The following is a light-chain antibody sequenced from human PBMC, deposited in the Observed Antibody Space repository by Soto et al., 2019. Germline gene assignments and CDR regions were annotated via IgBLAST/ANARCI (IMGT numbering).Light chain of an antibody. CDR3: QQYGGSPLFT. Sequence: EIVVTQSPATLSVSPGERVTLSCRASQSVSSSLAWYQQRPGQAPRLLIYDTSTRAAGIAARFSGSGSGTEFTLTISSLQSEDSAVYSCQQYGGSPLFTFGPGTRVDFK. V-gene: IGKV3-15*01. CDR2: DTS. CDR1: QSVSSS. J-gene: IGKJ3*01.